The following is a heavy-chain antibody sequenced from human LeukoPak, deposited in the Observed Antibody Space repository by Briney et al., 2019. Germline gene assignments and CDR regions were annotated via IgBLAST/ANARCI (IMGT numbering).Heavy chain of an antibody. CDR3: ARGTGLFDSSGYYFRY. Sequence: GASVKVSCKASGYTFDKFDINWVRQAPGQRPEWMGWISAYNGDTNYAQRLQGRVTMTTDTSTSTAHMELRSLRSDDTAVYYCARGTGLFDSSGYYFRYWGQGTLVAVSA. J-gene: IGHJ4*02. CDR1: GYTFDKFD. CDR2: ISAYNGDT. V-gene: IGHV1-18*01. D-gene: IGHD3-22*01.